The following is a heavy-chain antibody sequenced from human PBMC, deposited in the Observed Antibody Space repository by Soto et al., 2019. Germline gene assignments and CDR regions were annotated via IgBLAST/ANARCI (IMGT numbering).Heavy chain of an antibody. CDR1: SNPTLTHN. Sequence: QVQIQALGSGLVKPSETLSLTCSVPSNPTLTHNWSWIRQPPGKELGWIGYLYSTGSTSYNPSLRGRVTISLDTSTRQFALRLSSVTAADTAVYYCVRQGIGNLHGLVDVWGQGTTVTVSS. J-gene: IGHJ6*02. CDR2: LYSTGST. V-gene: IGHV4-4*08. D-gene: IGHD1-1*01. CDR3: VRQGIGNLHGLVDV.